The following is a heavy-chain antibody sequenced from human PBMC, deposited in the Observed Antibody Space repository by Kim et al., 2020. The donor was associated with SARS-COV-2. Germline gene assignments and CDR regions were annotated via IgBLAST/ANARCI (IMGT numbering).Heavy chain of an antibody. CDR1: GFTFSNYG. Sequence: GGSLRLSCAASGFTFSNYGMHWLRQAPGKGPEWLAVISYDGDNKYYAESVKGRFTISRDNSKNTLYLQMNSLKGEDTAVYYCAKNGGSERAISPWTPFDHWGQGTLVPVSS. D-gene: IGHD3-10*01. CDR3: AKNGGSERAISPWTPFDH. J-gene: IGHJ4*02. V-gene: IGHV3-30*18. CDR2: ISYDGDNK.